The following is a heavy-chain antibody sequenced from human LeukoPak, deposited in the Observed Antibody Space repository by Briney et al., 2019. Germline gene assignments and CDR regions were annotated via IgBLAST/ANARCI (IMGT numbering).Heavy chain of an antibody. J-gene: IGHJ4*02. CDR3: AKDQWDSYGPRFDY. V-gene: IGHV3-30*02. CDR1: GFTFRNYG. CDR2: IRYDGSNK. Sequence: PGGSLRLSCAASGFTFRNYGMHWVRQAPGKGLEWVAFIRYDGSNKYYADSVKGRFTISRDNSKNTLYLQMNSLRAEDTAVYYCAKDQWDSYGPRFDYWGQGTLVTVSS. D-gene: IGHD5-18*01.